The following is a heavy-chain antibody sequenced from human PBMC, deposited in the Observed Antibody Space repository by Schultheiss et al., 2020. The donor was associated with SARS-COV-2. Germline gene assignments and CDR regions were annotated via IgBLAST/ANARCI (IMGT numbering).Heavy chain of an antibody. Sequence: GESLKISCAASGFTFSSYWMSWVRQAPGKGLEWVANIKQDGSEKYYVDSVKGRFTISRDNAKNSLYLQMNSLKTEDTAVYYCTTDPVVIVVVPAAIQAPEVDYWGQGTLVTVSS. D-gene: IGHD2-2*02. CDR3: TTDPVVIVVVPAAIQAPEVDY. J-gene: IGHJ4*02. CDR1: GFTFSSYW. V-gene: IGHV3-7*03. CDR2: IKQDGSEK.